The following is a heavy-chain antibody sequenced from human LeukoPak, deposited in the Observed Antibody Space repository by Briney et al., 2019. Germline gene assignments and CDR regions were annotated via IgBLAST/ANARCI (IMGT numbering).Heavy chain of an antibody. V-gene: IGHV3-30-3*01. J-gene: IGHJ6*02. CDR2: ISNDGSNK. D-gene: IGHD2-2*01. Sequence: PGGSLRLSCAASGFTFSNYAMHWVRQAPGKGLEWVAVISNDGSNKYYADSVKGRFTISRDNSKNTLYLQMNSLRAEYTAVYYCARELGYCSSTSCPKYYYGTDVWGQGTTVTVPS. CDR3: ARELGYCSSTSCPKYYYGTDV. CDR1: GFTFSNYA.